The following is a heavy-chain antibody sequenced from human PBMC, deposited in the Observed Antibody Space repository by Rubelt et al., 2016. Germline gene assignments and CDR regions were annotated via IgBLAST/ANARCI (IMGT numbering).Heavy chain of an antibody. CDR1: GGSISSSSYY. V-gene: IGHV4-39*07. D-gene: IGHD6-13*01. CDR2: IYYSGST. Sequence: QLQLQESGPGLVKPSETLSLTCTVSGGSISSSSYYWGWIRQPPGKGLEWIGSIYYSGSTYYNPSRKSRVTISVDTSKNQFSLKLSSVTAADTAGYYCATEQQLVSFDYWGQGTLVTVSS. CDR3: ATEQQLVSFDY. J-gene: IGHJ4*02.